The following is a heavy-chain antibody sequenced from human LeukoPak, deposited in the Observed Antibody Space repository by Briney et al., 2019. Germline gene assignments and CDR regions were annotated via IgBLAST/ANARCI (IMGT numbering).Heavy chain of an antibody. Sequence: GGSLRLCCAASGFTFSDYYMSWIRQAPGKGLEWVANIKQDGSEKYYVDSVKGRFTISRDNAKNSLYLQMNSLRAEDTAVYYCARDQPGNDAFDIWGQGTMVTVSS. CDR2: IKQDGSEK. V-gene: IGHV3-7*04. CDR3: ARDQPGNDAFDI. D-gene: IGHD1-14*01. CDR1: GFTFSDYY. J-gene: IGHJ3*02.